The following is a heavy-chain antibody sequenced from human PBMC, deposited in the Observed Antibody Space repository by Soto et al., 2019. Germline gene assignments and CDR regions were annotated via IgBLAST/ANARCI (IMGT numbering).Heavy chain of an antibody. CDR3: AKDNPTTAY. CDR2: ISYDGSDK. D-gene: IGHD1-1*01. Sequence: QVQLVESGGGVVQPGRSLRLSCAASGFTFSSNGMHWVRQAPGKGLEWVAIISYDGSDKYYGDSVKGRFTISRDNSESTLYLQMDSLREDDTAVYYCAKDNPTTAYWGQGTLVTVSS. V-gene: IGHV3-30*18. CDR1: GFTFSSNG. J-gene: IGHJ4*02.